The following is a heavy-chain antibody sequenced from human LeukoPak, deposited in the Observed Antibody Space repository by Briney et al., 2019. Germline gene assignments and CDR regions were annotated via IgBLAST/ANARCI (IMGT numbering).Heavy chain of an antibody. J-gene: IGHJ3*02. CDR2: IYYLYYLDYSGST. D-gene: IGHD2-2*01. Sequence: KASETLSLTCTVSGGSINSNSNYWGWIRQPPGKGLEWIGSIYYLYYLDYSGSTYYNPSLKSRVTISVDTSKNQFSLKLSSVTAADTAVYYCARLTRHRLQGYCSSTSCYRHDAFDIWGQGTMVTVSS. V-gene: IGHV4-39*07. CDR3: ARLTRHRLQGYCSSTSCYRHDAFDI. CDR1: GGSINSNSNY.